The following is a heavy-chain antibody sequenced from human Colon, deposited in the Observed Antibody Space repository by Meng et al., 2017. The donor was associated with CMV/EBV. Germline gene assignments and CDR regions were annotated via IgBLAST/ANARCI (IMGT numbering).Heavy chain of an antibody. D-gene: IGHD1-26*01. CDR2: ISAYNGNT. CDR3: ARDRLRELLPFDY. V-gene: IGHV1-18*01. J-gene: IGHJ4*02. Sequence: KASGYTFTSYGISWVRQAPGQRLEWMGWISAYNGNTNSAQKLQGRITMATDTSTSTAYMELRSLRSDDTAVYYCARDRLRELLPFDYWGQGTLVTVSS. CDR1: GYTFTSYG.